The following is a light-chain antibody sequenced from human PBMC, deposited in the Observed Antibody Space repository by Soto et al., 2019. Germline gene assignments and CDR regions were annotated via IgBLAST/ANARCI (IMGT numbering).Light chain of an antibody. CDR2: ENN. CDR3: GTWDSSLSAVV. J-gene: IGLJ2*01. CDR1: SSNIGNHY. Sequence: QSVLTQPPSVSAAPGQTVTISCSGSSSNIGNHYVSWYQQLPGTAPKLLIYENNKRPSGIPDRFSGSKSGTSATLGITGVQTGDEADYYCGTWDSSLSAVVFGGGTKLTVL. V-gene: IGLV1-51*02.